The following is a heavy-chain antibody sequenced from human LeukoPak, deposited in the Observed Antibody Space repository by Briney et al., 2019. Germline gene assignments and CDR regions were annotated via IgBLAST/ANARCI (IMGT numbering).Heavy chain of an antibody. Sequence: GGSLRLSCAASGFTFSSYGMHWIRQAPGKGLEWVALIRYDGSNKYYAESVKGRFTISRDNSKNTLYLQMNSLRAEDTAVYYCAKGQGGSFLYYYYYYYMDVWGKGTTVTVSS. J-gene: IGHJ6*03. D-gene: IGHD1-26*01. CDR3: AKGQGGSFLYYYYYYYMDV. CDR1: GFTFSSYG. CDR2: IRYDGSNK. V-gene: IGHV3-30*02.